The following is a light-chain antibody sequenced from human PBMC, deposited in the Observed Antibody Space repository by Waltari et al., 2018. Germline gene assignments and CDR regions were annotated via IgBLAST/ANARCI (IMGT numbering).Light chain of an antibody. V-gene: IGLV3-27*01. J-gene: IGLJ3*02. CDR1: VLANKY. Sequence: SYELTQPSSVSLSPGQTANITCSGNVLANKYGRWLQQKPGQAPMLLIYRDNARPSGIPGRFSGSSSGTTVTLTISGAHVEDEADYYCYSVSANSWVFGGGTRLTVL. CDR2: RDN. CDR3: YSVSANSWV.